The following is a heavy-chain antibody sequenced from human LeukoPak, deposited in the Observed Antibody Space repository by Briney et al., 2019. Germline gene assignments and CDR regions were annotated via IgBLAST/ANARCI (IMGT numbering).Heavy chain of an antibody. J-gene: IGHJ6*02. Sequence: ASVKVSCKASRGTFSSYGISWVRQAPGQGLEWMGWISAYNGNTNYAQKLQGRVTMTTDTSTSTAYMELRSLRSDDTAVYYCAALVVVAATYEDVWGQGTTVTVSS. CDR1: RGTFSSYG. D-gene: IGHD2-15*01. CDR3: AALVVVAATYEDV. V-gene: IGHV1-18*01. CDR2: ISAYNGNT.